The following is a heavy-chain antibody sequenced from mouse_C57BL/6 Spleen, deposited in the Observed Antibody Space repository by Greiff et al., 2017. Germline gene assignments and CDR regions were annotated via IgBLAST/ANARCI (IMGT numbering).Heavy chain of an antibody. CDR2: IYPGDGDT. J-gene: IGHJ2*01. D-gene: IGHD2-3*01. CDR3: ARGDDGYFLY. V-gene: IGHV1-82*01. CDR1: GYAFSSSW. Sequence: QVQLQQSGPELVKPGASVKISCKASGYAFSSSWMNWVKQRPGKGLEWIGRIYPGDGDTNYNGKFKGKATLTADKSSSTAYMQLSSLTSEDSAVYFCARGDDGYFLYWGQGTTLTVSS.